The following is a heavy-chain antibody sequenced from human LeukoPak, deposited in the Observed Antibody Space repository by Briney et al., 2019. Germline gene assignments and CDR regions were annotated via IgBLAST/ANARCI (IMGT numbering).Heavy chain of an antibody. Sequence: ASVKVSCKASGYTFTGYYIFWVRQAPGQGLKWMGRINPNSGGTQYAQEFQGRVTMTRDTSISTAYMELSRLRSDDTAVYYCARGYCSGGSCYSVENWFDPWGQGTLVTVSS. CDR1: GYTFTGYY. V-gene: IGHV1-2*06. J-gene: IGHJ5*02. CDR3: ARGYCSGGSCYSVENWFDP. D-gene: IGHD2-15*01. CDR2: INPNSGGT.